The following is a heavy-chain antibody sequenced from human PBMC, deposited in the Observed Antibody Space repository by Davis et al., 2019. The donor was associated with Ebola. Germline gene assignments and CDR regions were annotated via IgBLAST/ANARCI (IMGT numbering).Heavy chain of an antibody. D-gene: IGHD3-10*01. J-gene: IGHJ4*02. CDR2: IRSKANSYAT. CDR1: GFTFSGSA. CDR3: TSLYYYGSGRNRPFDY. Sequence: GESLKISCAASGFTFSGSAMHWVRQASGKGLEWVGRIRSKANSYATAYAASVKGRFTISRDDSKNTAYLQMNSLKTEDTAVYYCTSLYYYGSGRNRPFDYWGQGTLVTVSS. V-gene: IGHV3-73*01.